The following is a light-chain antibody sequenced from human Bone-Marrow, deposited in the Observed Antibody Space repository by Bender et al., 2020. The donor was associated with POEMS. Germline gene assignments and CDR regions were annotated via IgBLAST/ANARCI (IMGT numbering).Light chain of an antibody. CDR3: QSSDGNNQV. Sequence: QAGLTQPPSVSKGLRQTATLTCTGNSNIVDNQGAAWLQQRQGHPPKLLSYRNNNRPSGISDRFSASRSGNTASLTISGLKTEDEADYYCQSSDGNNQVFGGGTKLTVL. J-gene: IGLJ3*02. V-gene: IGLV10-54*02. CDR1: SNIVDNQG. CDR2: RNN.